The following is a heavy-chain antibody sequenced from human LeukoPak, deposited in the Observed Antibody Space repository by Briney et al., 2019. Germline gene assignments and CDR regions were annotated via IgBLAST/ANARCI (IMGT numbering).Heavy chain of an antibody. CDR2: ISYDGSNR. V-gene: IGHV3-30-3*01. J-gene: IGHJ6*02. Sequence: GGSLRLSCAASGFTFSSYAMHWVRQAPGKGLGWVAVISYDGSNRYYADSVKGRFTISRDNSENTLYLQMNSLRAEDTAVYYCARVSFMGIAADYGMDVWGQGTTVTVSS. CDR3: ARVSFMGIAADYGMDV. D-gene: IGHD6-13*01. CDR1: GFTFSSYA.